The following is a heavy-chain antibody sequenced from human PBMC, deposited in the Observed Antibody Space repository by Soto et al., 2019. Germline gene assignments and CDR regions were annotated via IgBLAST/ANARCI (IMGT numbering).Heavy chain of an antibody. V-gene: IGHV3-7*05. CDR3: ARDSVVAAAMMLHHYYAIDV. J-gene: IGHJ6*02. Sequence: PEGALRLSWAASARTFSSYRMSWVRQAPGKRQEWVANIKQDGSEKYYVDSVKGRFTISRDNAKNSLYLQMNNLRAEDTAVYYCARDSVVAAAMMLHHYYAIDVSDQGPTVTVSS. CDR2: IKQDGSEK. CDR1: ARTFSSYR. D-gene: IGHD2-2*01.